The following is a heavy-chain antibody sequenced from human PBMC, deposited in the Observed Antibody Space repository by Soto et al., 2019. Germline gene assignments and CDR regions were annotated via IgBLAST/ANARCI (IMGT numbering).Heavy chain of an antibody. CDR1: GFTFSNYG. V-gene: IGHV3-33*01. Sequence: GGSLRLSCAASGFTFSNYGFHWVRQAAGKGLEWVAVIWYDGSKTYYVESVKGRFTISIDNSKNTLYLKMNSLRAQDTAVYYWARVLGIRLEDYYGMDVWGQGTTVTLSS. CDR2: IWYDGSKT. CDR3: ARVLGIRLEDYYGMDV. J-gene: IGHJ6*02. D-gene: IGHD3-10*01.